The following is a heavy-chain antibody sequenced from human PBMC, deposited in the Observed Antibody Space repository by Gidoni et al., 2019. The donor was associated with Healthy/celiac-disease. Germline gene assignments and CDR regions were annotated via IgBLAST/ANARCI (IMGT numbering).Heavy chain of an antibody. D-gene: IGHD6-19*01. Sequence: VRQATGQGLEWMGWMNPNSGNTGYAQKFQGRVTMTRNTSISTAYMELSSLRSEDTAVYYCAREGGSSGWYGSVYYYGMDVWGQGTTVTVSS. J-gene: IGHJ6*02. V-gene: IGHV1-8*01. CDR2: MNPNSGNT. CDR3: AREGGSSGWYGSVYYYGMDV.